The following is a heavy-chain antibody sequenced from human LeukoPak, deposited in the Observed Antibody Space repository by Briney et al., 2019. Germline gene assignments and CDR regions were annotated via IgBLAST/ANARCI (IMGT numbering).Heavy chain of an antibody. Sequence: SETLSLTCAVYGGSFSDYYWSWIRQPPGKGREDIGEINHSGSTNYNPSLKSRVTISVDTSKNQFSLKLSSVTAADTAVYYCARTTEGGYTYDYFYYYYMDVWGKGTTVTISS. J-gene: IGHJ6*03. CDR2: INHSGST. CDR3: ARTTEGGYTYDYFYYYYMDV. CDR1: GGSFSDYY. D-gene: IGHD5-18*01. V-gene: IGHV4-34*01.